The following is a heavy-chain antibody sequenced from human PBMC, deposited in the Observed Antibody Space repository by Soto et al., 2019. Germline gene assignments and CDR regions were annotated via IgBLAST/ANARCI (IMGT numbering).Heavy chain of an antibody. V-gene: IGHV1-46*01. Sequence: SSVKVSCKASGYDFTDHYIHWVRQAPGQGLEWMGIISPDGGSTRYSQQFQARITMTRDTSTSTVYMELSSLRSEDTAVYYCARETRGGVIIVITSAQIDYWGQGTLVTVSS. CDR2: ISPDGGST. J-gene: IGHJ4*02. CDR1: GYDFTDHY. D-gene: IGHD3-10*01. CDR3: ARETRGGVIIVITSAQIDY.